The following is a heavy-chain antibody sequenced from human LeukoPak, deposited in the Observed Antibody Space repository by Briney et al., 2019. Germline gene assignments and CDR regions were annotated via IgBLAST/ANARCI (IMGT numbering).Heavy chain of an antibody. CDR3: ARDEGSSYPFDY. CDR1: GGSIGSSSYY. V-gene: IGHV4-39*07. D-gene: IGHD2-2*01. Sequence: SETLSLTCTVSGGSIGSSSYYWGWIRQPPGKGLEWIGSIYYSGSTYYNPSLKSRVTISVDTSKNQFSLNLSSVTAADTAVYFCARDEGSSYPFDYWGQGTLVTVSS. CDR2: IYYSGST. J-gene: IGHJ4*02.